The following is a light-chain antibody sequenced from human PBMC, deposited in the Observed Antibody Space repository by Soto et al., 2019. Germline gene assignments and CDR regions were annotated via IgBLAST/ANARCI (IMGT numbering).Light chain of an antibody. CDR1: QSISSY. V-gene: IGKV1-39*01. J-gene: IGKJ4*01. CDR3: QQSYSTLT. Sequence: DLQMTQSPSSLSAFVGDRVTITCRASQSISSYLNWYQQKPGKAPKLLIYGASSLQSGVPSRFSGSGSGTDFTLTINSLQPGDFATYYCQQSYSTLTFGGGTKVEIK. CDR2: GAS.